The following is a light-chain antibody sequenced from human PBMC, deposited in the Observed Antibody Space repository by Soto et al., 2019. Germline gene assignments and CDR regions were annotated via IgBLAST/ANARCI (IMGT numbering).Light chain of an antibody. J-gene: IGLJ1*01. CDR3: RSYTSSSTQV. V-gene: IGLV2-14*01. CDR1: SSDVGGYNY. Sequence: QSVLTQPASVSGSPGQSITISCTGTSSDVGGYNYVSWYQQHTGKAPKLMIYDVSNRPSGVSNRFSGSKSGNTASLTISGLQDEDEADYYCRSYTSSSTQVFGTGTKVTV. CDR2: DVS.